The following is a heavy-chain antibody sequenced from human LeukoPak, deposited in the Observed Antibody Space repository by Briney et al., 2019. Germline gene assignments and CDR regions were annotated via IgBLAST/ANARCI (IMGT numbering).Heavy chain of an antibody. CDR3: ARAPPRPLYGSGSFWFDP. Sequence: ASVKVSCKASGYTLTSYYMHWVRQAPGQGLEWMGIINPSGGSTSYAQKFQGRVTMTRDMSTSTVYMELSSLRSEDTAVYYCARAPPRPLYGSGSFWFDPWGQGTLVTVSS. J-gene: IGHJ5*02. CDR2: INPSGGST. CDR1: GYTLTSYY. V-gene: IGHV1-46*01. D-gene: IGHD3-10*01.